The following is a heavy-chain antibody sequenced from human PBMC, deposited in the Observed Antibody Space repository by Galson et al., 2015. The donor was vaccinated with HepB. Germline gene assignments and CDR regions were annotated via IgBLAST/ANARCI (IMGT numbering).Heavy chain of an antibody. CDR1: GVTFSQYA. CDR2: IIPIFGSV. CDR3: AREREYQLRMDV. V-gene: IGHV1-69*06. D-gene: IGHD2-2*01. J-gene: IGHJ6*02. Sequence: SVKVSCKASGVTFSQYAISWVRQAPGQGLEWMGGIIPIFGSVYYAQKFQGRVTITADKSSTTVADRSTITAYMELTGLRSEDTAVYFCAREREYQLRMDVWGQGTTVTVTS.